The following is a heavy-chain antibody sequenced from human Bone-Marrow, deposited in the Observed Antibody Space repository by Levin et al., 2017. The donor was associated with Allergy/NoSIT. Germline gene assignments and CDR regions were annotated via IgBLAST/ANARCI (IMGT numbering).Heavy chain of an antibody. Sequence: LSQTLSLPCTVSGASIRSGAYYWSWVRQPPGQGLEWIGYIYYNGSTYFNPSLKSRVSISVDTSKNQFSLKLSSVTAADTAHYYCARVLAGFDGSAMAYDYWGRGSLVTVSS. D-gene: IGHD3-10*01. V-gene: IGHV4-31*03. CDR1: GASIRSGAYY. CDR3: ARVLAGFDGSAMAYDY. J-gene: IGHJ4*02. CDR2: IYYNGST.